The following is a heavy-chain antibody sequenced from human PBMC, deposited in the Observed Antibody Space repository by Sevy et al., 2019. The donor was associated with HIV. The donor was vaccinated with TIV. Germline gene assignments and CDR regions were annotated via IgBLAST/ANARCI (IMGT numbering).Heavy chain of an antibody. V-gene: IGHV4-61*01. Sequence: SETLSLTCTVSGGSVSSGSYHWSWIRQPPGKGLEWIGYIYYSGSTNYNPSLKSRVTISVDTSKNQFSLKLSSVTAADTAVYYCARGGLLPDYWGQGTLVTVSS. CDR2: IYYSGST. J-gene: IGHJ4*02. CDR1: GGSVSSGSYH. D-gene: IGHD2-21*02. CDR3: ARGGLLPDY.